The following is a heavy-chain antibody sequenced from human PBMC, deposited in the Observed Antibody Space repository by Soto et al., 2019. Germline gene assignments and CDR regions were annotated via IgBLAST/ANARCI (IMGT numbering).Heavy chain of an antibody. CDR3: ARRIKTPSSSWEPSWA. CDR1: GGTFSSYT. D-gene: IGHD6-13*01. Sequence: GASVKVSCKASGGTFSSYTISWVRQAPGQGLEWMGRIIPILGIANYAQKFQGRVTITADKSTSTAYMELSSLRSEDTAVYYCARRIKTPSSSWEPSWAWGQGTLVTVSS. CDR2: IIPILGIA. J-gene: IGHJ5*02. V-gene: IGHV1-69*02.